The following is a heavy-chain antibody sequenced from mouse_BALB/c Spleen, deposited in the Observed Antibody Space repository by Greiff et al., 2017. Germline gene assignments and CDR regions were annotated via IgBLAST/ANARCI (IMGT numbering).Heavy chain of an antibody. CDR1: GFTFSSYG. J-gene: IGHJ1*01. CDR3: ARGYYWYFDV. Sequence: EVKLQESGGGLVQPGGSLKLSCAASGFTFSSYGMSWVRQTPDKRLELVATINSNGGSTYYPDSVKGRFTISRDNAKNTLYLQMSSLKSEDTAMYYCARGYYWYFDVWGEGTTVTVSS. V-gene: IGHV5-6-3*01. CDR2: INSNGGST.